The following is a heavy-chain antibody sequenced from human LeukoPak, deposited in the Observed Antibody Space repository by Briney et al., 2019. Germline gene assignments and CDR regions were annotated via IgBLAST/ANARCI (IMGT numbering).Heavy chain of an antibody. Sequence: GGSLRLSCAASGFTFSSNWMHWVRQAPGKGLVWVSRINEDGSTTNYADSVKGRSTIFRDNAKNTLYLQMNSLRAEDTAVYYCVRDLGGRSGHWGKGTLVTVSS. V-gene: IGHV3-74*01. CDR3: VRDLGGRSGH. CDR2: INEDGSTT. CDR1: GFTFSSNW. J-gene: IGHJ4*02. D-gene: IGHD1-26*01.